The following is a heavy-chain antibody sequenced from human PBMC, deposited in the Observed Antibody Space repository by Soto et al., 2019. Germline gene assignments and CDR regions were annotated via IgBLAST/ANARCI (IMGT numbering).Heavy chain of an antibody. Sequence: QVRLEESGGGVVQPGASRRLSCVASRFTFSDYALHWVRQAPGKGLEWAALISFDGTKKFYADSVKGRFTISRDNSKNPLYLQIDDLGPANTAVYYCARLLHGRHSYGIATSDYWGHGTLVTVSS. CDR1: RFTFSDYA. V-gene: IGHV3-30-3*01. CDR2: ISFDGTKK. CDR3: ARLLHGRHSYGIATSDY. D-gene: IGHD5-18*01. J-gene: IGHJ4*01.